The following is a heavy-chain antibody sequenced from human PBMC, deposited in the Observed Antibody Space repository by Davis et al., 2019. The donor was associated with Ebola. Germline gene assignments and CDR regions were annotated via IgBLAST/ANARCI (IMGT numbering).Heavy chain of an antibody. CDR3: ARQGRFLEWLLSWFDP. J-gene: IGHJ5*02. CDR1: GGSISSSSYY. D-gene: IGHD3-3*01. CDR2: IYYSGST. Sequence: SETLSLTCTVSGGSISSSSYYWGWIRQPPGKGLEWIGSIYYSGSTYYNPSLKSRVTISVDTSKNQFSLKLSSVTAADTAVYYCARQGRFLEWLLSWFDPWGQGTLVTVSS. V-gene: IGHV4-39*01.